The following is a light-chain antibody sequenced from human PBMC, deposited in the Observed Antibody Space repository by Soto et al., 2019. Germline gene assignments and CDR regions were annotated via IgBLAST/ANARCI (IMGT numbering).Light chain of an antibody. CDR2: GAS. V-gene: IGKV1-39*01. CDR3: QQSYNIPPIT. Sequence: NRATQSPSPPSASLGDKVTLTSRGSQDISNSLNWYQQKPGKPPKVLIYGASTLQGGVPSRFSGGGSGTEFTLTISSLQPEDFATYYCQQSYNIPPITFGQGTRLEIK. CDR1: QDISNS. J-gene: IGKJ5*01.